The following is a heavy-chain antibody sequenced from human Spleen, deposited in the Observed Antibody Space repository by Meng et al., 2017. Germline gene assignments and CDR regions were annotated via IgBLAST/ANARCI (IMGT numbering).Heavy chain of an antibody. D-gene: IGHD4-11*01. Sequence: EAQLVESGGGLLKHGGSLRLSCAAFGFTFSTVGMNWVRQAPGKGLEWVSTISSTGGATYYADSVKGRLTISRDNSKNTLYLQMNSLRAEDTAVYYCVPRTTYFDSWGLGTLVTVSS. CDR1: GFTFSTVG. CDR2: ISSTGGAT. J-gene: IGHJ4*02. CDR3: VPRTTYFDS. V-gene: IGHV3-23*04.